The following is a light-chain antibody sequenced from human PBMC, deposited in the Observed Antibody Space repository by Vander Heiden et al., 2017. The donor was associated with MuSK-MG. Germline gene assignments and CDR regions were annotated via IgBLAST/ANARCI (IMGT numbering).Light chain of an antibody. Sequence: EIVLTQSPGTLSLSPGERATLSCRASQSVTSSSLAWYQQKPGQAPSLLIYGASTRATGIPDRFSGSGSGTDFTLTISRLEPEDFAVYYCQQYGSLALTFGGGTNVEI. V-gene: IGKV3-20*01. CDR1: QSVTSSS. J-gene: IGKJ4*01. CDR3: QQYGSLALT. CDR2: GAS.